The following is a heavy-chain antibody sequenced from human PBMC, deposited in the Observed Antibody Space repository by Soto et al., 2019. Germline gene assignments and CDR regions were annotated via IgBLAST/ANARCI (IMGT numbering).Heavy chain of an antibody. D-gene: IGHD2-2*01. CDR2: INSDGSST. Sequence: GGSLRLSSAASGFTFSSYWMHWVRQAPGKGLVWVSRINSDGSSTSYADSVKGRFTISRDNAKNTLYLQMNTLRDEGTAVYYCAKDSLRGVVPAALNLDYWGRGPLVTVSS. J-gene: IGHJ4*02. CDR3: AKDSLRGVVPAALNLDY. V-gene: IGHV3-74*01. CDR1: GFTFSSYW.